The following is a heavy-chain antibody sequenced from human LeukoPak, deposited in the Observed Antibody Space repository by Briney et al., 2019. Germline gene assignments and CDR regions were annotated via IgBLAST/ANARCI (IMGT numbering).Heavy chain of an antibody. CDR1: GFTFSSYG. J-gene: IGHJ4*02. CDR2: IRYDGSNK. CDR3: AKDLHGGYSSDY. Sequence: SGGSLRLSCAASGFTFSSYGMHWVRQAPGKRLEWVAFIRYDGSNKYYADSVKGRFTISKDNSKATLYLQMNSLRPEDTAVYYCAKDLHGGYSSDYWGQGTLVTVSS. V-gene: IGHV3-30*02. D-gene: IGHD4-23*01.